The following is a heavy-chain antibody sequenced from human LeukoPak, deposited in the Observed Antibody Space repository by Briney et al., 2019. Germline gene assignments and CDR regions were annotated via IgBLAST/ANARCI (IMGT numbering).Heavy chain of an antibody. CDR3: ARGKGAFDI. J-gene: IGHJ3*02. V-gene: IGHV3-7*05. Sequence: PGGSLTPACAASGFTFSSYWIGWVRQAPGKGLEWVANIKQDGREKYYVDSVKGRFTISRDNAKNSLYLQMNSLRAEDTAVYDCARGKGAFDIWAQCTILSVSS. CDR2: IKQDGREK. CDR1: GFTFSSYW.